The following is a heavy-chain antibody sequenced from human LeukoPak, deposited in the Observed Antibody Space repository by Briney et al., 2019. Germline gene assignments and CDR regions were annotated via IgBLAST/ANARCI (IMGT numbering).Heavy chain of an antibody. D-gene: IGHD3-9*01. CDR1: GFTFSSYW. V-gene: IGHV3-7*05. Sequence: PGGSLRLSCAASGFTFSSYWMTWVRQAPGKGLEWVANLNQDGSEKYYVDSLKGRFTISRDNAKNSLYLQMNSLRAEDTAVYYCARVPPYYDILTGYPTGAFDIWGQGTMVTVSS. CDR3: ARVPPYYDILTGYPTGAFDI. CDR2: LNQDGSEK. J-gene: IGHJ3*02.